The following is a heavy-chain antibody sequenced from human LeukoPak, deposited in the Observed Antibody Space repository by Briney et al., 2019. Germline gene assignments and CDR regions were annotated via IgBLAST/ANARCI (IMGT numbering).Heavy chain of an antibody. CDR1: GYSFTSYW. D-gene: IGHD2-2*01. J-gene: IGHJ4*02. Sequence: GEPLKISCKGSGYSFTSYWIAWVRQMPGKGLEWMGIIHPGDSETRYSPSFEGQVTISADKSINTAYLQWSGLKASDTAMYYCARIGGYCTSTTCYQPLDYWGQGTLVTVSS. V-gene: IGHV5-51*01. CDR3: ARIGGYCTSTTCYQPLDY. CDR2: IHPGDSET.